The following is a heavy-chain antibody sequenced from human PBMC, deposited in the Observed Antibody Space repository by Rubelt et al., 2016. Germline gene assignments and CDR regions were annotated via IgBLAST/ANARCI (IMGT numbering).Heavy chain of an antibody. Sequence: EVQLVESGGGLVQPGGSLRLSCAASGFTFSSYAMSWVRQAPGKGPEWVSTISGSGSSTHYADSVKGRFTISRDSSKNTLFLQMNSLRAEDTAVYYCARRFGEPDWWGQGTLVTVSS. J-gene: IGHJ4*02. D-gene: IGHD3-10*01. V-gene: IGHV3-23*04. CDR3: ARRFGEPDW. CDR2: ISGSGSST. CDR1: GFTFSSYA.